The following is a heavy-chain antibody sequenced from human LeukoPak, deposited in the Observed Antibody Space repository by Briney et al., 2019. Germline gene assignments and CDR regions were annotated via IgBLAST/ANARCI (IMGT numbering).Heavy chain of an antibody. CDR3: ARDLAEEVVTATGDV. Sequence: GGSLRLSCAPSGFTFSSYSMNWVPQAPGKGLEWVSSISSSSSYIYYADSVKGRFTISRDNAKNSLYLKMNSLRAEDTAVYYCARDLAEEVVTATGDVWGKGATVTVCS. J-gene: IGHJ6*04. CDR2: ISSSSSYI. V-gene: IGHV3-21*01. CDR1: GFTFSSYS. D-gene: IGHD2-21*02.